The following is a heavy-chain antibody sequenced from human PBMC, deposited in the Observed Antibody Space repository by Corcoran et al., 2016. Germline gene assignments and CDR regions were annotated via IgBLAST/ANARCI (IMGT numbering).Heavy chain of an antibody. J-gene: IGHJ3*02. V-gene: IGHV5-51*01. CDR2: IYPGDSDT. Sequence: EVQLVQSGAEVKKPGESLKISCKGSGYSFTSYWIGWVRQMPGKGLEWMGIIYPGDSDTRYSPSFQGQVTISADKSVSTAYLQWSSLKASDTAMYYCARRLCSGGSCYPWGLRAFDIWGQGTMVPFSS. CDR3: ARRLCSGGSCYPWGLRAFDI. CDR1: GYSFTSYW. D-gene: IGHD2-15*01.